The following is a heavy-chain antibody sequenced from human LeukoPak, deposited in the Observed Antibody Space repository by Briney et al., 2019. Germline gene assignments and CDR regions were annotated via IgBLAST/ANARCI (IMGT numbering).Heavy chain of an antibody. CDR2: INPSGGST. CDR1: GYTFTSYY. V-gene: IGHV1-46*01. Sequence: ASVKVSCKASGYTFTSYYMHWVRQAPGQGLEWMGIINPSGGSTSYAQKFQGRVTMTRDMSTSTVYVELSSLRSEDTAVYYCARDYYDSSGYYSLDYWGQGTLVTVSS. CDR3: ARDYYDSSGYYSLDY. D-gene: IGHD3-22*01. J-gene: IGHJ4*02.